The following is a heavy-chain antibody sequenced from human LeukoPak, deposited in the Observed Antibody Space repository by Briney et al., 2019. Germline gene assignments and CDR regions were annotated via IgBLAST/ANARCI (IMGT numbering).Heavy chain of an antibody. D-gene: IGHD3-22*01. V-gene: IGHV3-21*01. J-gene: IGHJ4*02. CDR2: ISSGSTYI. CDR3: ARSKGGRYYYDSSGYTYSD. CDR1: GFTFSSYT. Sequence: GGSLRLSCAASGFTFSSYTMNWVRQAPGKGLEWVSSISSGSTYIYYADSVKGRFTISRDNAKNSLYLQMNSLRAEDTAVYYCARSKGGRYYYDSSGYTYSDWGQGTLVTVSS.